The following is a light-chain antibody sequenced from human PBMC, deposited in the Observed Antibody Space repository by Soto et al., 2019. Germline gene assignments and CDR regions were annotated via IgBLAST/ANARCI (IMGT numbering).Light chain of an antibody. CDR3: QQYYSTPFT. CDR2: WAS. Sequence: DIVMTQSPDSLSVSLGERATISCKSSQSVLFSTNNKKYFAWYQQKPGQPTQLLIYWASSRESGVPDRFSGSGSATDFTLTISSLQAEDVAVYFCQQYYSTPFTFGPGTRVDLK. CDR1: QSVLFSTNNKKY. J-gene: IGKJ3*01. V-gene: IGKV4-1*01.